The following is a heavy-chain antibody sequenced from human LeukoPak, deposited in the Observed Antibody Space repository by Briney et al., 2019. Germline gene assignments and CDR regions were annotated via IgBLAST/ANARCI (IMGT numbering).Heavy chain of an antibody. CDR1: GFTFSSYA. D-gene: IGHD6-13*01. Sequence: GGSLRLSCAASGFTFSSYAMTWVRQAPGKGLEWVSLISGASGGSTYYADSVKGRFTISRDNSKNTLYLQMNSLRAEDTALYYCARGGGSSWYPNFDYWGQGTLVTVSS. V-gene: IGHV3-23*01. CDR2: ISGASGGST. CDR3: ARGGGSSWYPNFDY. J-gene: IGHJ4*02.